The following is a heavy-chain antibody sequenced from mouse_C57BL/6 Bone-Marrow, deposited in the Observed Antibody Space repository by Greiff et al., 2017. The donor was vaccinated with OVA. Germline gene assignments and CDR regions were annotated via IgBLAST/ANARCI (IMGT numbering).Heavy chain of an antibody. CDR3: ARGVYGNYVLFAY. V-gene: IGHV5-17*01. CDR2: ISSGSSTI. CDR1: GFTFSDYG. Sequence: EVKVEESGGGLVKPGGSLKLSCAASGFTFSDYGMHWVRQAPEKGLEWVAYISSGSSTIYYADTVKGRFTISRDNAKNTLFLQMTSLRSEDTAMYYCARGVYGNYVLFAYWGQGTLVTVSA. D-gene: IGHD2-1*01. J-gene: IGHJ3*01.